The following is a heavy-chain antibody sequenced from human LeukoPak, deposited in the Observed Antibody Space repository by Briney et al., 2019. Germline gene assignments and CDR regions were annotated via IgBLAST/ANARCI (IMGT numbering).Heavy chain of an antibody. Sequence: ASVKVSCKASGGTFSSLTIHWVRQAPGEGLEWMGGIIPMFGTANYAQKFKGRVTITADESTSTAYMELRSLRSDDTAVYYCAREYYYDSSGYYYWGQGTLVTVSS. D-gene: IGHD3-22*01. J-gene: IGHJ4*02. CDR1: GGTFSSLT. V-gene: IGHV1-69*13. CDR2: IIPMFGTA. CDR3: AREYYYDSSGYYY.